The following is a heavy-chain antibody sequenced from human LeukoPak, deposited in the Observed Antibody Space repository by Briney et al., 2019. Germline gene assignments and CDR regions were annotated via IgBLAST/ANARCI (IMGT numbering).Heavy chain of an antibody. V-gene: IGHV3-15*01. CDR2: IKSKTDGGTI. CDR1: GFTFNNAW. CDR3: TRGDYYDSSGYYFLFDY. Sequence: GGSLRLSCAASGFTFNNAWMSWVRQAPGKGLEWVGRIKSKTDGGTIDYAAPVKGRFAISRDDSKSIAYLQMNSLKTEDTAVYYCTRGDYYDSSGYYFLFDYWGQGTLVTVSS. J-gene: IGHJ4*02. D-gene: IGHD3-22*01.